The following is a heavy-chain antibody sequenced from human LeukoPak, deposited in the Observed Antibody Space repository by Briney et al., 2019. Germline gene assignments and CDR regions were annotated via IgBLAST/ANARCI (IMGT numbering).Heavy chain of an antibody. CDR1: GGTFSSYA. J-gene: IGHJ4*02. CDR2: ITPILGIA. CDR3: ARDYDSSGYYSN. D-gene: IGHD3-22*01. V-gene: IGHV1-69*04. Sequence: SVKVSCKASGGTFSSYAISWVRQAPGQGLEWMGRITPILGIANYAQKFQGRVTITADKSTSTAYMELSSLRSEDTAVYYCARDYDSSGYYSNWGQGTLVTVSS.